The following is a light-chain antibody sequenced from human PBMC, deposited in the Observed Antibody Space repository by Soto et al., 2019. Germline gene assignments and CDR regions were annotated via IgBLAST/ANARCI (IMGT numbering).Light chain of an antibody. CDR3: QQYGGSPRT. CDR1: QSVTGSY. J-gene: IGKJ1*01. Sequence: EIVLTQSPVTLSLSPGERATLSCRASQSVTGSYLAWYQQKPGRSPRLLIYGAFNRAAGIPDRFSGSGSGTEFTLTINRLEPEDFAVYYCQQYGGSPRTFGQGTKVEIK. V-gene: IGKV3-20*01. CDR2: GAF.